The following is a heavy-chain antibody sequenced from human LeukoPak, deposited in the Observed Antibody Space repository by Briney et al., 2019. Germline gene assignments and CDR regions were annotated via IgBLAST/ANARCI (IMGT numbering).Heavy chain of an antibody. CDR1: GYTFTSYA. D-gene: IGHD5-12*01. Sequence: ASVKVSCKASGYTFTSYAMNWVRQAPGQGLEWMGWINTNTGNPTYAQGFTGRFVFSLDTSVSTAYLQISSLKAEDTAVYYCARDPYSGYYGAYYYYYMDLWGTGTTVTISS. CDR3: ARDPYSGYYGAYYYYYMDL. J-gene: IGHJ6*03. V-gene: IGHV7-4-1*02. CDR2: INTNTGNP.